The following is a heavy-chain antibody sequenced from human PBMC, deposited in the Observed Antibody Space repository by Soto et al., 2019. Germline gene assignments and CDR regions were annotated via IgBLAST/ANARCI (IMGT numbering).Heavy chain of an antibody. CDR1: GGSFSGYY. V-gene: IGHV4-34*01. D-gene: IGHD1-7*01. CDR2: INHSGRT. CDR3: ARDKTTGLFDY. Sequence: QVQLQQWGAGLLKPSETLSLTCAVYGGSFSGYYWTWIRQPPGTGLEWIGEINHSGRTNDNPSLKSRVTISVDTSKNQFSLKLTSVTAADTAVYYCARDKTTGLFDYWGQGTLVTVSS. J-gene: IGHJ4*02.